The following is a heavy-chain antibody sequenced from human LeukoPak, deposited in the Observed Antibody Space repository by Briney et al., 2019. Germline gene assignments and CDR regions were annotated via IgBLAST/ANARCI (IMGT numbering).Heavy chain of an antibody. D-gene: IGHD3-22*01. CDR1: GFTFTSYT. V-gene: IGHV3-30-3*01. Sequence: PGKSLRLSCAASGFTFTSYTMHWVRQAPGKGLEWVAVISFDGSNEYYADSVKGRFTISRDNSKNTLYLQMNSLRAEDTAVYYCARDDRSGYYYFDQWGQGTLVTVSS. J-gene: IGHJ4*02. CDR3: ARDDRSGYYYFDQ. CDR2: ISFDGSNE.